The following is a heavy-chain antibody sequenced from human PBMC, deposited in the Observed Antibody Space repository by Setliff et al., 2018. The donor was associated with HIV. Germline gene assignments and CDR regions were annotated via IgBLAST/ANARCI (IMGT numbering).Heavy chain of an antibody. CDR3: ARGIRTAAAPTFDH. D-gene: IGHD6-13*01. CDR1: GVATDSNY. J-gene: IGHJ4*02. Sequence: LETLSLTCTVSGVATDSNYWTWIRQSPGKGLEWIGYVYYGGITNYSPSLKSRVSISIDTSKNQFYLNLGSVTTADTAVYFCARGIRTAAAPTFDHWGQGALVTAPQ. V-gene: IGHV4-59*01. CDR2: VYYGGIT.